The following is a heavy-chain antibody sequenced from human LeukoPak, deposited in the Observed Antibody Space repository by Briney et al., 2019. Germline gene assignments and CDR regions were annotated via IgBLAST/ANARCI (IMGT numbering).Heavy chain of an antibody. CDR3: ARDLIYAPPLGELLPDAFDI. V-gene: IGHV1-69*04. Sequence: GASVKVSCKASGYTFTSYAMNWVRQAPGQGLEWMGRIIPPPGIANYAQKFQGRVTITADKSTSTAYMELSSLRSEDTAVYYCARDLIYAPPLGELLPDAFDIWGQGTMVTVSS. CDR1: GYTFTSYA. J-gene: IGHJ3*02. D-gene: IGHD3-16*01. CDR2: IIPPPGIA.